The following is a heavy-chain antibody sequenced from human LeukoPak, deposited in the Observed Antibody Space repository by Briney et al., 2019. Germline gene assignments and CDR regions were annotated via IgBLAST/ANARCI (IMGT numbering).Heavy chain of an antibody. J-gene: IGHJ5*02. CDR1: GVSITSTNW. V-gene: IGHV4-4*02. Sequence: SGTLSLTCAASGVSITSTNWWRCLREPPGKGLEGTGEGNYTGNANYNPSFKGRVTMLVDTSQNQFSLSLSSVTAADTAVYFCARGWTKNYFLSRKPYKGPRFDPWGQGSLVIVSA. D-gene: IGHD2/OR15-2a*01. CDR2: GNYTGNA. CDR3: ARGWTKNYFLSRKPYKGPRFDP.